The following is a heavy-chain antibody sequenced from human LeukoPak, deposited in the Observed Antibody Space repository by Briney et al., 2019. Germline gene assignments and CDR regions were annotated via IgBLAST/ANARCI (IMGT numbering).Heavy chain of an antibody. J-gene: IGHJ4*02. CDR3: ARHRQQLGYYFDY. D-gene: IGHD6-13*01. Sequence: SETLSLTCTVSGGSISSSSYYWGWIRQPPGKGLEWIGSIYYSGSTYYNPSLKSRVTISVDTAKNQFSLKLSSVTAADTAVYYCARHRQQLGYYFDYWGQGTLVTVSS. V-gene: IGHV4-39*01. CDR1: GGSISSSSYY. CDR2: IYYSGST.